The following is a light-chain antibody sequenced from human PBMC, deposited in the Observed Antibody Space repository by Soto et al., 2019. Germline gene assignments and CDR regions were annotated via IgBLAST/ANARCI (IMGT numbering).Light chain of an antibody. CDR1: QSISSW. CDR3: QQYNSYST. V-gene: IGKV1-5*01. CDR2: DAS. Sequence: DVRITQSPPTLYASVGERVTITCRASQSISSWLAWYQQKPGKAPKLLIYDASSLESGVPSRFSGSGSGTEFTLTISSLQPDDFATYYCQQYNSYSTFGQGTKVDIK. J-gene: IGKJ1*01.